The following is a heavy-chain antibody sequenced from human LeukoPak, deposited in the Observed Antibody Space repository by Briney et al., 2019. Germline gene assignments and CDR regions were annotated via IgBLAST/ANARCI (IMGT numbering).Heavy chain of an antibody. J-gene: IGHJ4*02. V-gene: IGHV3-48*04. D-gene: IGHD3-10*01. CDR2: ISSRGRST. CDR3: ARSMVRETMDY. CDR1: GFTFSSYG. Sequence: GGSLRLSCAGSGFTFSSYGMTWVRQAPGKGLEWVSSISSRGRSTYYADFVRGRFIISRDNAKNSLYLQLNSLRADDTALYYCARSMVRETMDYWGQGTLVTVSS.